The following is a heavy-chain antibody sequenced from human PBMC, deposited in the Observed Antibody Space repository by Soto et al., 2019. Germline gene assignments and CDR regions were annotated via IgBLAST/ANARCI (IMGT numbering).Heavy chain of an antibody. J-gene: IGHJ4*02. CDR3: ARRGYHRLMGFDY. D-gene: IGHD2-8*01. V-gene: IGHV4-39*01. Sequence: SETLSLTCTVSGGSISSSSYYWGWIRQPPGKGLEWIGSIYYSGSTYYNPSLKSRVTISVDTSKNQFSLKLSSVTAADTAVYYCARRGYHRLMGFDYWGQGTLVTVSS. CDR2: IYYSGST. CDR1: GGSISSSSYY.